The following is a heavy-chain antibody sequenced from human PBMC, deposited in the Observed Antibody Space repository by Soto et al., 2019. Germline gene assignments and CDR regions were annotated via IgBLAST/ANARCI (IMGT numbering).Heavy chain of an antibody. D-gene: IGHD3-22*01. CDR1: GGSISSGGYY. J-gene: IGHJ6*02. V-gene: IGHV4-31*03. Sequence: TLSLTCTVSGGSISSGGYYWSWIRQHPGKGLEWIGYIYYSGSTYYNPSLKSRVTISVDTSKNQFSLKLSSVTAADTAVYYCARIYSSGSTQDPYTRPYYGMDVWGQGTTVTVSS. CDR2: IYYSGST. CDR3: ARIYSSGSTQDPYTRPYYGMDV.